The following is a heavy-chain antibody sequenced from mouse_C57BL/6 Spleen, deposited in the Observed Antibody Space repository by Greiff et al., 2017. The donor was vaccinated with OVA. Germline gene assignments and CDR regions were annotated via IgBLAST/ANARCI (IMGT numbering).Heavy chain of an antibody. J-gene: IGHJ3*01. CDR1: GFNIKDYY. CDR3: TTPRLYGSSYEGFAY. D-gene: IGHD1-1*01. V-gene: IGHV14-1*01. CDR2: IDPEDGDT. Sequence: VQLQQSGAELVRPGASVKLSCTASGFNIKDYYMHWVKQRPEQGLEWIGRIDPEDGDTEYAPKFQGKATMTADTSSNTAYLQLSSLTSEDTAVYYCTTPRLYGSSYEGFAYWGQGTLVTVSA.